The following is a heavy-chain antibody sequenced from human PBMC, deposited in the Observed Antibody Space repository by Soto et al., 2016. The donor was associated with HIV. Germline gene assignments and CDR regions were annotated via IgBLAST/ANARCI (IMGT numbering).Heavy chain of an antibody. D-gene: IGHD3-10*01. V-gene: IGHV1-69*01. J-gene: IGHJ5*02. CDR2: IIPIFGTS. CDR3: ATELSINMIRRIWDGFDP. CDR1: GGTFSTYA. Sequence: QVQLVQSGAEVKKPGSSVKVSCKASGGTFSTYAISWVRQAPGQGLEWMGGIIPIFGTSNYAQNFQGRVTITADESTSTAYMELTNVTSEDTAMYYCATELSINMIRRIWDGFDPWGQGTLVTVSS.